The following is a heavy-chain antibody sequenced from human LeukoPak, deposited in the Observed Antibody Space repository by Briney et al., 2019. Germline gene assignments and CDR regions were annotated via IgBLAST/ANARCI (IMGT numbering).Heavy chain of an antibody. J-gene: IGHJ4*02. D-gene: IGHD3-10*01. CDR2: INPNSGGT. Sequence: ASVKVSCKASGYTFTGYYMHWVRQAPGQGPEWMGWINPNSGGTNYAQKFQGRVTMTRDTSISTAYMELSRLRSDDTAVYYCARVLVRGVKHSFDYWGQGTLVTVSS. CDR3: ARVLVRGVKHSFDY. V-gene: IGHV1-2*02. CDR1: GYTFTGYY.